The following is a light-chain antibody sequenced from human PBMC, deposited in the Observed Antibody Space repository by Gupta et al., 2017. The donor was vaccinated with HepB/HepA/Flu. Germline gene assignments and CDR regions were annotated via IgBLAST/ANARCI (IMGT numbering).Light chain of an antibody. Sequence: QSALTQPRSVSVSPGQTVIISCSGTASQIANSNYVSWYRQYPDDAPKLIIFDVTQRPSGVPDRFSGSKSGTTASLTISGLQPEDEARYHCSAYGGRTYVFGRGT. CDR2: DVT. CDR3: SAYGGRTYV. V-gene: IGLV2-11*01. CDR1: ASQIANSNY. J-gene: IGLJ1*01.